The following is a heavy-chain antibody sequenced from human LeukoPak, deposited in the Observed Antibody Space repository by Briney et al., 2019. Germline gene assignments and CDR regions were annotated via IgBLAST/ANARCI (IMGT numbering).Heavy chain of an antibody. CDR3: ARAVNYYDSSGPDY. D-gene: IGHD3-22*01. J-gene: IGHJ4*02. CDR2: IWYDGSNK. Sequence: PGGSLRLSCAASGLSFSTYWMSWVRQAPGKGLEWVALIWYDGSNKYYADSVKGRFTISRDNSKKTLYLQMNSLRAGDTAVYYCARAVNYYDSSGPDYWGQGTLVTVSS. V-gene: IGHV3-33*08. CDR1: GLSFSTYW.